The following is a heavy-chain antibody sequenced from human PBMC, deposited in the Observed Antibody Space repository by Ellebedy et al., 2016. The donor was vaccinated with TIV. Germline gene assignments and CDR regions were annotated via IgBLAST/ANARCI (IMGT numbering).Heavy chain of an antibody. D-gene: IGHD3-10*01. Sequence: ASVKVSCKASGGTLSSYAIGWVRQAPGQGLEWMGGIIPMFDTENYALKFQGRVTMTADKSTDTAYMELSSLRFEDTAVYYCARFTQPWVGDLLGHYYGMDVWGQGTTVTVSS. J-gene: IGHJ6*02. V-gene: IGHV1-69*06. CDR1: GGTLSSYA. CDR3: ARFTQPWVGDLLGHYYGMDV. CDR2: IIPMFDTE.